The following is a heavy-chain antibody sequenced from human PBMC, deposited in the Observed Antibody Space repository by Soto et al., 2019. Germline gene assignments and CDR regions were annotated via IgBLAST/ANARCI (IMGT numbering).Heavy chain of an antibody. CDR1: GFTFSSYA. CDR2: ISGSGGST. D-gene: IGHD3-3*01. V-gene: IGHV3-23*01. CDR3: AKDQGNYDFWSGYLYYYYGMDV. J-gene: IGHJ6*02. Sequence: PGGSLRLSCAASGFTFSSYAMSWVRQAPGKGLEWVSAISGSGGSTYYADSVKGRFTISRDNSKNTLYLQMNSLRAEDTAVYYCAKDQGNYDFWSGYLYYYYGMDVWGQGTTVTVSS.